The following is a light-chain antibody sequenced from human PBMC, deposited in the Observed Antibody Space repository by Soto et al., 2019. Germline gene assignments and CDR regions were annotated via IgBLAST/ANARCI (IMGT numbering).Light chain of an antibody. Sequence: ESVLTQSPGTLSLSPGERATLSCRASQSVTSSYLAWYQQKPGQAPRLLIYGASRRATGIPDRFSGSGSGTDFTLTISRLEPEDFAVYYCQQYGSSPPNIFGQGTKLEIK. CDR3: QQYGSSPPNI. V-gene: IGKV3-20*01. CDR2: GAS. CDR1: QSVTSSY. J-gene: IGKJ2*01.